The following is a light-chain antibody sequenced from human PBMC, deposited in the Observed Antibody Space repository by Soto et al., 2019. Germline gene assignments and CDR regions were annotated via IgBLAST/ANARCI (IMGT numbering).Light chain of an antibody. J-gene: IGKJ1*01. Sequence: EIVLTQSPGTLSLSPGERATLSCRASQRVSSNYLAWYQQKPGQAPRLLIYGASKRATGIPDRFSGSGSGTDFTLTISRLEPEDFAVYYCQQYGSSPWTFGHGTKVEIK. CDR3: QQYGSSPWT. CDR2: GAS. V-gene: IGKV3-20*01. CDR1: QRVSSNY.